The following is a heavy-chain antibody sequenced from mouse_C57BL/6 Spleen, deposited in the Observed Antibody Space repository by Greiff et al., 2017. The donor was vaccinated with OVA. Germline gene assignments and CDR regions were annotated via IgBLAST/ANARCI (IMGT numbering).Heavy chain of an antibody. Sequence: QVQLQQPGAELVRPGSSVKLSCKASGYTFTSYWMHWVKQRPIQGLEWIGNIDPSDSETHYNQKFKDKATLTVDKSSSTAYMQLSSLTSEDSAVYYCARGRLREGPCAYWGQGTLVTVSA. J-gene: IGHJ3*01. CDR2: IDPSDSET. CDR3: ARGRLREGPCAY. D-gene: IGHD2-2*01. CDR1: GYTFTSYW. V-gene: IGHV1-52*01.